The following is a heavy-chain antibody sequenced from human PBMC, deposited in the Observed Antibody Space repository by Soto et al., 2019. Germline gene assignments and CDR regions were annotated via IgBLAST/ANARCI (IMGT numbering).Heavy chain of an antibody. CDR2: FDPEDGET. Sequence: GASVKVSSKVSGYTLPELSMQWGRQAPGKGLEWMGGFDPEDGETIYAQKFQGRVTMTEDTSTDTAYMELSSLRSEDTAVYYCATGAAGPSEAFDIWGQGTMVTVSS. CDR3: ATGAAGPSEAFDI. CDR1: GYTLPELS. J-gene: IGHJ3*02. V-gene: IGHV1-24*01. D-gene: IGHD6-13*01.